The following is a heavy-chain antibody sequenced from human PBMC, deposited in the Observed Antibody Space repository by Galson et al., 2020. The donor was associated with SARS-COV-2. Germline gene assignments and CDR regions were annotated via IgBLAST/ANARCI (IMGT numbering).Heavy chain of an antibody. CDR3: AREPWGWYYFDY. D-gene: IGHD2-15*01. J-gene: IGHJ4*02. V-gene: IGHV4-39*07. Sequence: SETLSLTCTVSGGSISSSSYYWGWIRQPPGKGLEWIGSIYYSGSTYYNPSLKSRVTISVDTSKNQFSLKLSSVTAADTAVYYCAREPWGWYYFDYWGQGTLVTVSS. CDR1: GGSISSSSYY. CDR2: IYYSGST.